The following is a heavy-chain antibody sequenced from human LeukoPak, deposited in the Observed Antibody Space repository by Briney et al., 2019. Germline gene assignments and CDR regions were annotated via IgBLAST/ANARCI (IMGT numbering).Heavy chain of an antibody. CDR2: ISGSGGST. V-gene: IGHV3-23*01. D-gene: IGHD3-22*01. Sequence: GGSLRLSCAASGFTFSSYAVSWVRQAPGKGLEWVSAISGSGGSTYYADSVKGRFTISRDNSKNTLYLQMNSLRAEDTAVYYCAKGALYDSSGYYYRLGYFDYWGQGTLVTVSS. CDR1: GFTFSSYA. CDR3: AKGALYDSSGYYYRLGYFDY. J-gene: IGHJ4*02.